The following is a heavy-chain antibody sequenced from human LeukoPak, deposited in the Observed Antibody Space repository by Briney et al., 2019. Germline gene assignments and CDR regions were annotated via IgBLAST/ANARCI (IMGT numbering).Heavy chain of an antibody. CDR3: ARLPAASERNY. V-gene: IGHV4-34*01. J-gene: IGHJ4*02. CDR2: INHSGST. D-gene: IGHD6-13*01. CDR1: GGSFSGYY. Sequence: SETLSLTCAVYGGSFSGYYWSWIRPPPGKGLEWIGEINHSGSTNYNPSLKSRVTISVDTSKNQFSLKLSSVTAADTAVYYCARLPAASERNYWGQGTLVTVSS.